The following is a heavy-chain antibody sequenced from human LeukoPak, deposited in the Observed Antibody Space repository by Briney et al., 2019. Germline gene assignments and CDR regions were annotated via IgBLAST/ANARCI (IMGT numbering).Heavy chain of an antibody. V-gene: IGHV1-46*01. CDR2: INPSGGST. CDR3: ARAASIGSTVLGF. D-gene: IGHD4-17*01. J-gene: IGHJ1*01. CDR1: GYTFTDSY. Sequence: RASVKVSCKASGYTFTDSYMHWVRQAPGQGLEWMGIINPSGGSTSYAQKFQDRITITKDTSTGTAYMELSSLTSDDTAVYYCARAASIGSTVLGFWGQGTLVTVSS.